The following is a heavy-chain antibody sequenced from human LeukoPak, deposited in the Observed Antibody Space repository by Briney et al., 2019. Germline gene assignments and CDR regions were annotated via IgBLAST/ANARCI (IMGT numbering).Heavy chain of an antibody. V-gene: IGHV4-34*01. CDR3: ARGIVVVVAATPYNWFGP. Sequence: SETLSLTCAVYGGSFSGYYWSWIRQPPGKGLEWIGEINHSGSTNYNPSLKSRVTISVDTSKNQFSLKLSSVTAADTAVYYCARGIVVVVAATPYNWFGPWGQGTLVTVSS. D-gene: IGHD2-15*01. CDR1: GGSFSGYY. J-gene: IGHJ5*02. CDR2: INHSGST.